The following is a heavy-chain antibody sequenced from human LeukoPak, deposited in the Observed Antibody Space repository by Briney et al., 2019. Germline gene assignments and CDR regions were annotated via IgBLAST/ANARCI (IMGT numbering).Heavy chain of an antibody. CDR3: ARAATYYYDSSGYYPYAFDI. Sequence: PGGSLRLSCAPSGFTFSSYSMNWVRQAPGKGLEWVSYISSSSSTIYYADSVKGRFTISRDNAKNSLYLQLNSLRGGDTAVYYCARAATYYYDSSGYYPYAFDIWGQGTMVTVSS. CDR2: ISSSSSTI. D-gene: IGHD3-22*01. V-gene: IGHV3-48*01. CDR1: GFTFSSYS. J-gene: IGHJ3*02.